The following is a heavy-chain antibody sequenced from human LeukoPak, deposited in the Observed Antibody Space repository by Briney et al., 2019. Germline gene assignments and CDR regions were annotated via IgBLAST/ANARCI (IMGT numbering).Heavy chain of an antibody. Sequence: PSDTLSLPCTVSGHFLSRRGSLWTPIRQHPAKGLVGIGYIYYRGSTYYSASLQSRVTISADTSKNQVSLKLSSVTAADTAVYYCARVWSYYYYMDVWGKGTTVTVSS. J-gene: IGHJ6*03. V-gene: IGHV4-31*03. CDR2: IYYRGST. CDR1: GHFLSRRGSL. CDR3: ARVWSYYYYMDV. D-gene: IGHD3-16*01.